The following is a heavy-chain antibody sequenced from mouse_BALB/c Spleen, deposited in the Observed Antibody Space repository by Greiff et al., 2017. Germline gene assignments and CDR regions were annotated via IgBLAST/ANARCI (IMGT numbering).Heavy chain of an antibody. CDR3: APSTMITTDFAY. Sequence: VQLKQSGAELVKPGASVKLSCTASGFNIKDTYMHWVKQRPEQGLEWIGRIDPANGNTKYDPKFQGKATITADTSSNTAYLQLSSLTSEDTAVYYCAPSTMITTDFAYWGQGTLVTVSA. CDR1: GFNIKDTY. D-gene: IGHD2-4*01. J-gene: IGHJ3*01. V-gene: IGHV14-3*02. CDR2: IDPANGNT.